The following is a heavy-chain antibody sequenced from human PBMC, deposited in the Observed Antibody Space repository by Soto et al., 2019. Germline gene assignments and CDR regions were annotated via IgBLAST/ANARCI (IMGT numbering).Heavy chain of an antibody. J-gene: IGHJ1*01. Sequence: SETLSLTCTVSGDSISSGYHWAWIRQPPGMRLEWVASIFHTGTTYYNPSLTTRVTISVDTSKNQFSLKLSSVTAADTAVYYCASLITMKPGYFQHWGQGTLVTVSS. CDR2: IFHTGTT. CDR3: ASLITMKPGYFQH. CDR1: GDSISSGYH. D-gene: IGHD3-22*01. V-gene: IGHV4-38-2*02.